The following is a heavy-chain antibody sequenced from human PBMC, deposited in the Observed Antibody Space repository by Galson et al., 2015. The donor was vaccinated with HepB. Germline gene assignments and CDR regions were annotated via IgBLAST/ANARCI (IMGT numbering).Heavy chain of an antibody. Sequence: SETLSLTCTVSGGSVTSAHYYWSWIRQPPGKGLEWIGYVYYSGSTRGSTNYNPSLNNRVTISIDPPKNQFSLKLSSLSAADTAVYYCARDLFRTFDSRGKDAFDLWGQGTKVTVSS. CDR3: ARDLFRTFDSRGKDAFDL. CDR1: GGSVTSAHYY. D-gene: IGHD3-22*01. V-gene: IGHV4-61*01. CDR2: VYYSGSTRGST. J-gene: IGHJ3*01.